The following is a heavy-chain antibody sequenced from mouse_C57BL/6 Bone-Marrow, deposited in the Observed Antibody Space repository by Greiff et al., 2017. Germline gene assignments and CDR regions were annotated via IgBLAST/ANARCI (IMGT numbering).Heavy chain of an antibody. V-gene: IGHV14-4*01. J-gene: IGHJ3*01. CDR2: IDPENGDT. D-gene: IGHD1-1*01. Sequence: VHVKQSGAELVRPGASVKLSCTASGFNIKDDYMHWVKQRPEQGLEWIGWIDPENGDTEYASKFQGKATITADTSSITAYLQLSSLTSEDTAVYYCTTYYYVFAYWGQGTLVTVSA. CDR3: TTYYYVFAY. CDR1: GFNIKDDY.